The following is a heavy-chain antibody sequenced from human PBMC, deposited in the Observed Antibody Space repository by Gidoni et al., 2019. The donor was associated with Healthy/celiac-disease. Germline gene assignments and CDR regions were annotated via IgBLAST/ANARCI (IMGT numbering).Heavy chain of an antibody. V-gene: IGHV4-59*01. CDR1: GGSISSYY. CDR3: ARGGPDGDYYYGMDV. J-gene: IGHJ6*02. D-gene: IGHD3-10*01. CDR2: IYYSGST. Sequence: QVQLQESGPGLVKPSETLSLTCTVSGGSISSYYWRWIRQPPGKGLEWIGYIYYSGSTNYNPSRKSRVTISVDTSKNQFSLKLSSVTAADTAVYYCARGGPDGDYYYGMDVWGQGNTVTVSS.